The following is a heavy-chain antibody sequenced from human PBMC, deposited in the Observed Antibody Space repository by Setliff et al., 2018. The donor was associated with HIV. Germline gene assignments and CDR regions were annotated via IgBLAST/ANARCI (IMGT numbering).Heavy chain of an antibody. V-gene: IGHV3-23*01. CDR3: AKDPGYCSSLSCRFYYYLDV. Sequence: LRLSCAASGFTFSSYAMSWVRQAPGKGLEWVSAISGGGESTYYADSVKGRFTISRDNSKNTLYLQMNSLRAEDTAIYYCAKDPGYCSSLSCRFYYYLDVWGKGTTVTVSS. D-gene: IGHD2-2*01. CDR1: GFTFSSYA. CDR2: ISGGGEST. J-gene: IGHJ6*03.